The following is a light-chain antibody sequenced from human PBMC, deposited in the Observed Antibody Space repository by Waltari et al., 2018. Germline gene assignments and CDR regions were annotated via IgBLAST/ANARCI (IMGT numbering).Light chain of an antibody. CDR2: YTS. J-gene: IGKJ5*01. V-gene: IGKV3-15*01. CDR3: QQYINWPPIT. Sequence: EIVMTQSPATLSVSPGERATLSCRASQSFSSNLAWYQQKPGQAPRLLIYYTSTRATGVPARFSGSGSGTEFTLTISSLQSEDFAVYYCQQYINWPPITFGPGTRLDVK. CDR1: QSFSSN.